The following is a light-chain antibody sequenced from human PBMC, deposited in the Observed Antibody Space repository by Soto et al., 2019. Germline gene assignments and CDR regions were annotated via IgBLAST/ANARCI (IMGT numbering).Light chain of an antibody. CDR2: GAS. CDR1: QSVNSN. Sequence: EKVMTQSPATLSVSPGERATLSCRASQSVNSNLAWYQRKPGQAPRLLIYGASTRDTGIPARFSGSGSGTEFTLTISSLQSEDFAVYYCQQYNNWPLTFGGGTKVEIK. V-gene: IGKV3-15*01. J-gene: IGKJ4*01. CDR3: QQYNNWPLT.